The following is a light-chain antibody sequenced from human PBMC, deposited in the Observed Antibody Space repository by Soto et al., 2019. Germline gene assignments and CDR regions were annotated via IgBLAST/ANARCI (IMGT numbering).Light chain of an antibody. Sequence: DIQITQSPSSLSASVGDRVTITCRASQSISSYLNWYQQKPGKAPKLLIYAASSLQSGVPSRLSGSGSGTDFTLTISSLQPEDFATYYCQQSYSTPRTFGQGTKVDIK. CDR2: AAS. CDR1: QSISSY. CDR3: QQSYSTPRT. V-gene: IGKV1-39*01. J-gene: IGKJ1*01.